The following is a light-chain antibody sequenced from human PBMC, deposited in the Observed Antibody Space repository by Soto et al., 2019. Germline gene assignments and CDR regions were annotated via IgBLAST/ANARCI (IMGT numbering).Light chain of an antibody. CDR2: TNN. CDR1: NSNIGAGSG. Sequence: QSVLTQPPSVTGAPGQRVTISCTGNNSNIGAGSGVNWYQQLPGTAPKLLIYTNNQRPSGVPDRFSGSKSGTSASLAISGLQSEDEADYYCAAWDDSLNGYVFGTGTKLTVL. J-gene: IGLJ1*01. V-gene: IGLV1-44*01. CDR3: AAWDDSLNGYV.